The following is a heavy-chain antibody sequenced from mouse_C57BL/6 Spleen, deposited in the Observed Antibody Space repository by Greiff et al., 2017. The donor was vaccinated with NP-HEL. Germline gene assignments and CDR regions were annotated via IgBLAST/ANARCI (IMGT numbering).Heavy chain of an antibody. CDR2: INPGSGGT. V-gene: IGHV1-54*01. D-gene: IGHD1-1*01. CDR1: GYAFTNYL. J-gene: IGHJ2*01. CDR3: AREGSLITTVVAHFDY. Sequence: VQVVESGAELVRPGTSVKVSCKASGYAFTNYLIEWVKQRPGQGLEWIGVINPGSGGTNYNEKFKGKATLTADKSSSTAYMQLSSLTSEDSAVYFCAREGSLITTVVAHFDYWGQGTTLTVSS.